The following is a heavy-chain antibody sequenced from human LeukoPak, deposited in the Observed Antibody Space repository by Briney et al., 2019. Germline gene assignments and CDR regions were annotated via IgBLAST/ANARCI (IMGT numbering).Heavy chain of an antibody. CDR3: ARVGVEGASCYDY. D-gene: IGHD2-2*01. J-gene: IGHJ4*02. Sequence: GGSLRLSCAASGFTVSSNYMSWVRQAPGKGLEWVSVIYSGGSTYYADSVKGRFTISRDNSKNTLYLQMNSLRAEDTAVYYCARVGVEGASCYDYWGQGTLVTVSS. CDR1: GFTVSSNY. V-gene: IGHV3-66*01. CDR2: IYSGGST.